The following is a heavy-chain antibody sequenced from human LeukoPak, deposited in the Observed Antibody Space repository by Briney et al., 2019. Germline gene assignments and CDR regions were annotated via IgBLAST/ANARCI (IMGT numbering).Heavy chain of an antibody. J-gene: IGHJ4*02. CDR1: GFTFSSYA. D-gene: IGHD2-15*01. V-gene: IGHV3-23*01. CDR2: ICGSGGDT. Sequence: GGFLRLSCAASGFTFSSYAMSWVRQAPGKGLEWVSVICGSGGDTYYADSVKGRFTISRDNSKNALYLQMNSLRAEDTAVYYCAKGGGDSCYSVNDYRGQGTLVTVSS. CDR3: AKGGGDSCYSVNDY.